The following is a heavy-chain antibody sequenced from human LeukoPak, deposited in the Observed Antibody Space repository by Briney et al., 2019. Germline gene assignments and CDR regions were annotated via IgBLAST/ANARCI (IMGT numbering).Heavy chain of an antibody. J-gene: IGHJ2*01. CDR2: IYYSGST. CDR1: GGSISSYY. D-gene: IGHD6-19*01. Sequence: SETLSLTCTVSGGSISSYYWSWIRQSPGTGLEWIGYIYYSGSTNYTPSLKSRVTISVDTSKNHFSLDLRSVTAADTAVYYCARSGNIAVAPWYFDLWGRGTLVTVSS. V-gene: IGHV4-59*01. CDR3: ARSGNIAVAPWYFDL.